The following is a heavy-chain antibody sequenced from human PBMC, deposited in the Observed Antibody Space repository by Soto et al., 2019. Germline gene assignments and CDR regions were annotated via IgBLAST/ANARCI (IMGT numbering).Heavy chain of an antibody. CDR1: GGSISGDYY. CDR3: ARGGDRWPGYFHS. J-gene: IGHJ4*02. D-gene: IGHD3-16*01. Sequence: PSETLSLTCIASGGSISGDYYWSWIRQSPEKGLEWIGYIYYSGSSYSNPALQSRLSMSLDTSKNQFSLKLRSVTAADTAVYYCARGGDRWPGYFHSQGQRAMVTVYS. V-gene: IGHV4-30-4*08. CDR2: IYYSGSS.